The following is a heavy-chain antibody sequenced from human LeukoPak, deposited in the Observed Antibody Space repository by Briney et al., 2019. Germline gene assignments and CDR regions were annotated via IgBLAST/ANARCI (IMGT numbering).Heavy chain of an antibody. D-gene: IGHD1-26*01. J-gene: IGHJ5*02. CDR2: ISGSGGST. Sequence: PSGGSLRLSCAASGFTFSSYGMSWVRQAPGKGLEWVSAISGSGGSTYYADSVKGRFTISRDNSKNTLYLQMNSLRAEDTAVYYCAKYSGSPTGNNWFDPWGQGTLVTVSS. CDR1: GFTFSSYG. CDR3: AKYSGSPTGNNWFDP. V-gene: IGHV3-23*01.